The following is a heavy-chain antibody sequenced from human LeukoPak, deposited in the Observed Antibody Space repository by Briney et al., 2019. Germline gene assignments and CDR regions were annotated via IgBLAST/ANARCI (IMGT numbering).Heavy chain of an antibody. D-gene: IGHD3-3*01. CDR1: GYTFTGYY. J-gene: IGHJ5*02. CDR3: ARDSVWSGQNWFDP. V-gene: IGHV1-2*06. CDR2: INPNSGGT. Sequence: ASVKVSCKASGYTFTGYYMHWVRQAPGQGLEWMGRINPNSGGTNYAQKFQGRVTMTRDTSTSTVYMELSSLRSEDTAVYYCARDSVWSGQNWFDPWGQGTLVTVSS.